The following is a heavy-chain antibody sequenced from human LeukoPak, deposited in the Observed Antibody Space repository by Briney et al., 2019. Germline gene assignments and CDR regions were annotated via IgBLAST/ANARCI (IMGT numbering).Heavy chain of an antibody. D-gene: IGHD4-17*01. Sequence: SVKVSCKASGGTFSSYAISWVRQGPGQGLEWMGGIIPIFGTANYAQKFQGRVTITADESTSTAYMELSSLRSEDTAVYYCARDPGDYGDYLLDYWGQGTLVTVSS. V-gene: IGHV1-69*13. CDR1: GGTFSSYA. J-gene: IGHJ4*02. CDR3: ARDPGDYGDYLLDY. CDR2: IIPIFGTA.